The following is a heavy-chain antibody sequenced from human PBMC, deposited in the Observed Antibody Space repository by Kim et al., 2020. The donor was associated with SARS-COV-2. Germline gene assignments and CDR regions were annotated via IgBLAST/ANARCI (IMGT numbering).Heavy chain of an antibody. V-gene: IGHV4-59*13. CDR3: ARENGYYGMDV. CDR2: IYYSGST. Sequence: SETLSLTCTVSGGSISSYYWSWIRQPPGKGLEWIGYIYYSGSTNYNPSLKSRVTISVDTSKNQFSLKLSSVTSADTAVYYCARENGYYGMDVWGQGTTVTVSS. J-gene: IGHJ6*02. CDR1: GGSISSYY.